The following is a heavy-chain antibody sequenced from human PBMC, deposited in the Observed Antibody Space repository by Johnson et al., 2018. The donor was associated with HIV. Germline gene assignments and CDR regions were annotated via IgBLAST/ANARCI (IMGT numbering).Heavy chain of an antibody. D-gene: IGHD7-27*01. J-gene: IGHJ3*02. CDR3: ARVGTVRDAFDI. CDR1: GFTVSSNY. Sequence: QVQPVESGGGVVQPGRSLRLSCAASGFTVSSNYMSWVRQAPGKGLEWVAFIRYDGSNKYYADSVKGRFTISRDNSKNTLYLQMTSLRAEDTAVYYCARVGTVRDAFDIWGQGTMVTVSS. CDR2: IRYDGSNK. V-gene: IGHV3-33*08.